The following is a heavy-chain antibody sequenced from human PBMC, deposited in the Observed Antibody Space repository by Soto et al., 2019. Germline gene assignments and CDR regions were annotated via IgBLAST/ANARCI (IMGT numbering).Heavy chain of an antibody. CDR3: ARGRGYSGDDHYYYFDMDV. CDR1: GGTFNNYP. Sequence: SVKVSCKASGGTFNNYPITWVRQAPGQGLEWMGGSIPIFGTANYAQKFQGRVTISVDESTSTAYMELSSLRSEDTAVYYCARGRGYSGDDHYYYFDMDVWGQGTTVTVS. J-gene: IGHJ6*02. D-gene: IGHD5-12*01. V-gene: IGHV1-69*13. CDR2: SIPIFGTA.